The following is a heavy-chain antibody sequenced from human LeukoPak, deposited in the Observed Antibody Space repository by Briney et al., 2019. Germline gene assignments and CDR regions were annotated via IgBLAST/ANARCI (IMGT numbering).Heavy chain of an antibody. J-gene: IGHJ4*02. Sequence: GESLQISSKGSGYRFTIYWIGWVRPMPGKGLGWMGIIYPGDSDTRYSPTFQGQVTISAHKSISTAYLQWSSLKASDTAMYYCARLQGGSLSSIDYWGQGTLVTVSS. CDR3: ARLQGGSLSSIDY. D-gene: IGHD2-15*01. CDR1: GYRFTIYW. CDR2: IYPGDSDT. V-gene: IGHV5-51*01.